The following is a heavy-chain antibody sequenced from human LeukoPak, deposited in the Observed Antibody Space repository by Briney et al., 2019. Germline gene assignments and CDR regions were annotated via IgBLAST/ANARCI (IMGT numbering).Heavy chain of an antibody. Sequence: ASVTVSCKASGYTFTGYYMHWVRQAPGQGLEWMGWINPNSGGTNYAQKFQGRVTMTRDKSISTAYMELSRLRSDDTAVYYCARPDSSGYYDYWGQGTLVTASS. CDR2: INPNSGGT. J-gene: IGHJ4*02. CDR3: ARPDSSGYYDY. V-gene: IGHV1-2*02. D-gene: IGHD3-22*01. CDR1: GYTFTGYY.